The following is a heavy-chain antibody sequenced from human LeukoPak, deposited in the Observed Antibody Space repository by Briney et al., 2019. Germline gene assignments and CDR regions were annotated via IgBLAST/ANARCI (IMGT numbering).Heavy chain of an antibody. Sequence: ASVKVSCKASGYTFTGYYMHWVRQAPGQGLEWMGWINPNSGGTNYAQKFQGRVTMTRDTSISTAYMELSRLRSDDTAVYYCARGIPYSCSWYLFGPRDAFDIWGQGTMVTVSS. J-gene: IGHJ3*02. CDR2: INPNSGGT. CDR1: GYTFTGYY. D-gene: IGHD6-13*01. V-gene: IGHV1-2*02. CDR3: ARGIPYSCSWYLFGPRDAFDI.